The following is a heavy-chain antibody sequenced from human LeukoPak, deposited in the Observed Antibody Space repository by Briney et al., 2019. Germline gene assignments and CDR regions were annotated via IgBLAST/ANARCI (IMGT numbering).Heavy chain of an antibody. D-gene: IGHD3-10*01. CDR2: ITSSSYI. CDR3: ARDLFSGSYYNPADY. J-gene: IGHJ4*02. Sequence: GGSLRLSCAASGFTFSSYSMNWVRQAPGKGLEWVSSITSSSYIYYADSVKGRFTISRDNAKNSLYLQMNSLRAEDTAVYYCARDLFSGSYYNPADYWGQGTLVTVSS. CDR1: GFTFSSYS. V-gene: IGHV3-21*01.